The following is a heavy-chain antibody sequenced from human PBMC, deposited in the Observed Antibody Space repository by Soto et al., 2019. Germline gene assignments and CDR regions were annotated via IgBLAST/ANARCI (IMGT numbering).Heavy chain of an antibody. V-gene: IGHV4-39*01. D-gene: IGHD2-2*01. CDR1: GGSISSSSYY. CDR3: ARHQRMSPDY. Sequence: QLQLQESGPGLVKPSETLSLTCTVSGGSISSSSYYWGWIRQPPGKGLEWIGSIYYSGSTYYNPSLKSRVTISVDTSKNQFSLTLSSVTAADTAVYYCARHQRMSPDYWGQGTLVTVSS. CDR2: IYYSGST. J-gene: IGHJ4*02.